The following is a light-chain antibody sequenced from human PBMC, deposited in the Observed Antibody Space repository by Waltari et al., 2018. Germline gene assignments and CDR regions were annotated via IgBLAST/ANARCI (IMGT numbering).Light chain of an antibody. V-gene: IGKV2-28*01. CDR2: SVS. Sequence: DIVMTQSPLSLPVTPGEPASISCRSSQSLLHSNGYTYLEWYVQKPGQSPQLLIYSVSNRASGVPDRFSGSGSGTDFTLKISRVEAEDVGVYYCMQALLAPRTFGQGTDVEIK. J-gene: IGKJ1*01. CDR1: QSLLHSNGYTY. CDR3: MQALLAPRT.